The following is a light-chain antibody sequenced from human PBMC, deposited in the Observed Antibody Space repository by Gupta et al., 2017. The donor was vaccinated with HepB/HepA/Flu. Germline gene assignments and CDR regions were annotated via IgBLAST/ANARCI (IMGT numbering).Light chain of an antibody. CDR1: QSLLHSNGYNY. V-gene: IGKV2-28*01. CDR2: LGS. J-gene: IGKJ1*01. CDR3: MQALQTPWT. Sequence: DIVMTQSPLSLPVTAGEPASISCRSSQSLLHSNGYNYLDWYLQKPGQSPQLLISLGSTRASGVPERFSGSGSGTDFTLQISRVEPEDVGVYYCMQALQTPWTFGQGTKVEIK.